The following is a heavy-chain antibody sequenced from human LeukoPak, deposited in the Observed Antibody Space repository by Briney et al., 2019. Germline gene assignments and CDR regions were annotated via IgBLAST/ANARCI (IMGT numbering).Heavy chain of an antibody. D-gene: IGHD6-13*01. CDR3: ARGGGGIAAHP. V-gene: IGHV4-59*01. Sequence: PSETLSLTCAVYGGSFSGYYWSWIRQPPGKGLEWIGYIYYSGSTDYNPSLKSRVTISVDTSKNQFSLKLNSVTTADTAVYYCARGGGGIAAHPWGQGTLVTVSS. J-gene: IGHJ5*02. CDR2: IYYSGST. CDR1: GGSFSGYY.